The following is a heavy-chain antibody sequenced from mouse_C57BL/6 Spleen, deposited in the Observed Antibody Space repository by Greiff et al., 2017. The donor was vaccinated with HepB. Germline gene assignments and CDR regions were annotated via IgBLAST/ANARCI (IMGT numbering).Heavy chain of an antibody. Sequence: DVKLVESGGGLVQPGGSLSLSCAASGFTFTDYYMSWVRQPPGKALEWLGFIRNKANSYTTEYISSVKGRFTISRDNSQSILYLQLNALRAEDSATYYCARYDGSSSSFAYWGQGTLVTVSA. V-gene: IGHV7-3*01. D-gene: IGHD1-1*01. J-gene: IGHJ3*01. CDR3: ARYDGSSSSFAY. CDR1: GFTFTDYY. CDR2: IRNKANSYTT.